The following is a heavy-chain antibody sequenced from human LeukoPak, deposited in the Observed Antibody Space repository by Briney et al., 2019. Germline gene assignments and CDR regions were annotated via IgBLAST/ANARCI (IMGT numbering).Heavy chain of an antibody. CDR2: IYYSGST. D-gene: IGHD6-13*01. J-gene: IGHJ4*02. CDR3: ARPPGIAAAGDY. Sequence: SETLSLTCAVYGGSFSGYYWSWIRQPPGKGLEWIGYIYYSGSTNYNPSLKSRVTISVDTSKNQFSLKLSSVTAADTAVYYCARPPGIAAAGDYWGQGTLVTVSS. CDR1: GGSFSGYY. V-gene: IGHV4-59*01.